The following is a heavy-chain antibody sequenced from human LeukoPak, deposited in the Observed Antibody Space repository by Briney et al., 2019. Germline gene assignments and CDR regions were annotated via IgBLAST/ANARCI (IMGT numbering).Heavy chain of an antibody. CDR1: GFTFSSYS. Sequence: GGSLRLSCAASGFTFSSYSMNWVRQAPGKGLEWVSYISSSSSTIYYADSVKGRFTISRDNAKNSLYLQMNSLRAEDTAVYYCARLIVAPLYYYYYGMDVWGQGTTVTVSS. CDR2: ISSSSSTI. D-gene: IGHD5-12*01. J-gene: IGHJ6*02. CDR3: ARLIVAPLYYYYYGMDV. V-gene: IGHV3-48*01.